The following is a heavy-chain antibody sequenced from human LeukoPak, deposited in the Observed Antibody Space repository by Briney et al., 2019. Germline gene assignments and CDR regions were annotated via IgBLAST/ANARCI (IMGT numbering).Heavy chain of an antibody. CDR3: ARDQVYYYDSSGYYVY. J-gene: IGHJ4*02. D-gene: IGHD3-22*01. CDR2: IKQDGSEK. CDR1: GFTFSSYW. Sequence: GGSLRLSCAASGFTFSSYWMSWVRQAPGKGLEWVANIKQDGSEKYYVDSVKGRFTISRDNAKNSLYLQMNSLRAEDTAVYYCARDQVYYYDSSGYYVYWGQGTLVTVSS. V-gene: IGHV3-7*01.